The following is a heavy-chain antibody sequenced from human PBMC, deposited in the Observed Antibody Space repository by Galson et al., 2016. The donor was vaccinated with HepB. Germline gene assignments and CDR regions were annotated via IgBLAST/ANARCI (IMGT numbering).Heavy chain of an antibody. CDR2: IYSGGNT. CDR1: GFTVSNNY. D-gene: IGHD7-27*01. V-gene: IGHV3-66*01. CDR3: ARDWGMVADNYYYYYGMDV. Sequence: SLRLSCAASGFTVSNNYMNWVRQAPGKGLEWVSIIYSGGNTYYADSVKGRFSISRDNLKNTVYLQMKSLRAEDTAVYYCARDWGMVADNYYYYYGMDVWGHGTSVTVSS. J-gene: IGHJ6*02.